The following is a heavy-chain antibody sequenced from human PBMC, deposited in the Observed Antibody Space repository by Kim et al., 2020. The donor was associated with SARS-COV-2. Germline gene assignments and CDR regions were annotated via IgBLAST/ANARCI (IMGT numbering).Heavy chain of an antibody. CDR2: INPNSGGT. CDR1: GYTFTGYY. D-gene: IGHD3-3*01. Sequence: ASVKVSCKASGYTFTGYYMHWVRQAPGQGLEWMGRINPNSGGTNYAQKFQGRVTMTRDTSISTAYMELSRLRSDDTAVYYCARDADFWSGELYYFDYWGQGTLVTVSS. CDR3: ARDADFWSGELYYFDY. V-gene: IGHV1-2*06. J-gene: IGHJ4*02.